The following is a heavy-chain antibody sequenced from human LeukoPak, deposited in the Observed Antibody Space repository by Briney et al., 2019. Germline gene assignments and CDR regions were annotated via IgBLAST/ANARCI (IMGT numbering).Heavy chain of an antibody. D-gene: IGHD6-13*01. CDR3: ARCSSSWYTFDY. Sequence: PSGTLSLTCAVSGGSISSSNWWSWVRQPPGQGLEWIGEIYHSGSTNYNPSLKSRVTISVNKSKNQFSLKLSSVTAADTAVYYCARCSSSWYTFDYWGQGTLVTVSS. V-gene: IGHV4-4*02. J-gene: IGHJ4*02. CDR1: GGSISSSNW. CDR2: IYHSGST.